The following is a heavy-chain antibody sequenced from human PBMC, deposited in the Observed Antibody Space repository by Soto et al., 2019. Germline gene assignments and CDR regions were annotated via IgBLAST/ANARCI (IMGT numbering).Heavy chain of an antibody. CDR1: GFTFSSYG. CDR3: AKDWVSGIAAAGTTDY. CDR2: ISYDGSNK. Sequence: QVQLVESGGGVVQPGRSLRLSCAASGFTFSSYGMHWVRQAPGKGLEWVAVISYDGSNKYYADSVKGRFTISRDNSKNTLYLQMNSLRAEDTAVYYCAKDWVSGIAAAGTTDYWGQGTLVTVSS. D-gene: IGHD6-13*01. J-gene: IGHJ4*02. V-gene: IGHV3-30*18.